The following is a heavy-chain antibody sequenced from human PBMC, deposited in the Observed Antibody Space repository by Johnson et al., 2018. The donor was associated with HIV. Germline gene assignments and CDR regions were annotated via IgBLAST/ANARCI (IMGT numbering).Heavy chain of an antibody. CDR2: ISYDGSNK. Sequence: QVQLVESGGGVVQPGRSLRLSCAASGFTFNTYTMHWVRQAPGKVLEWVAVISYDGSNKYYADSVKGRFTLSRDNSKNTLYLQMSSLRVEDTAVYYCAKYRQQLVRSAFDIWGQGTMVTVSP. D-gene: IGHD6-13*01. V-gene: IGHV3-30*18. CDR1: GFTFNTYT. J-gene: IGHJ3*02. CDR3: AKYRQQLVRSAFDI.